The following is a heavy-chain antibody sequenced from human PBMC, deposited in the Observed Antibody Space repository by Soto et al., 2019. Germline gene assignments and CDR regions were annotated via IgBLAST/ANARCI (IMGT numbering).Heavy chain of an antibody. Sequence: PSETLSLTCTVSGGSISSYYWSWIRQPPGKGLEWIGYIYYSESTNYNPSLKSRVTISVDTSKNQFSLKLSSVTAADTAVYYCAGEIRPPSSGWYKGENWFDPWGQGTLGTVSS. CDR2: IYYSEST. V-gene: IGHV4-59*01. CDR1: GGSISSYY. J-gene: IGHJ5*02. CDR3: AGEIRPPSSGWYKGENWFDP. D-gene: IGHD6-19*01.